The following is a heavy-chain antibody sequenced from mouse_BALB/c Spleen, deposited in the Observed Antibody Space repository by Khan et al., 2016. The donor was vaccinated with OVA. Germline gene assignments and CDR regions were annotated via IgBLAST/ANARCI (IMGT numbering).Heavy chain of an antibody. CDR2: ISTSGSYT. J-gene: IGHJ4*01. D-gene: IGHD1-1*01. V-gene: IGHV5-6*01. CDR3: ASCLYCSSYDYYAMDY. Sequence: EVELVESGGDLVKPGGSLKLSCAASGFTFSNYGMSWVRQTPDKRLEWVAIISTSGSYTYYPDSVKGRFTITRDNAKNTLYLQMSSLKSEDTAIYYCASCLYCSSYDYYAMDYWGQGTSVTVSS. CDR1: GFTFSNYG.